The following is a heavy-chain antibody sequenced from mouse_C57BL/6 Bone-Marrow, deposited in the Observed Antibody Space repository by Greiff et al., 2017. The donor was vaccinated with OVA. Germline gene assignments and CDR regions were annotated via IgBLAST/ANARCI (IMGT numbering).Heavy chain of an antibody. V-gene: IGHV1-4*01. CDR3: ATPSPGGY. CDR2: INPSSGYT. CDR1: GYTFTSYT. J-gene: IGHJ2*01. Sequence: QVQLQQSGAELARPGASVKMSCKASGYTFTSYTIHWVKQRPGQGLEWIGYINPSSGYTKYNQKFKDKATLTADKSSSTAYMQLSSLTSEDSAVYYCATPSPGGYWGQGTTLTVSS.